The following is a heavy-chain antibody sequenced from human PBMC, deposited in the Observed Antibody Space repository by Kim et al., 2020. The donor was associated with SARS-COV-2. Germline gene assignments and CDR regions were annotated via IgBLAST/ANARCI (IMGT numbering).Heavy chain of an antibody. Sequence: GGSLRLSCAASGFTFSSYEMNWVRQAPGKGLEWVSYISSSGSTIYYADSVKGRFTISRDNAKNSLYLQMNSLRAEDTAVYYCARDFGLGIAARGDYWGQGTLVTVSS. D-gene: IGHD6-6*01. V-gene: IGHV3-48*03. CDR3: ARDFGLGIAARGDY. CDR1: GFTFSSYE. CDR2: ISSSGSTI. J-gene: IGHJ4*02.